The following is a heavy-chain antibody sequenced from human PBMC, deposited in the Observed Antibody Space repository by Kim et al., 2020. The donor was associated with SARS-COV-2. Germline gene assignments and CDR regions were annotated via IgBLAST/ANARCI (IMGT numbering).Heavy chain of an antibody. CDR3: ARGRDYYDSSVDGGYFDY. CDR2: IWYDGSNK. D-gene: IGHD3-22*01. V-gene: IGHV3-33*01. J-gene: IGHJ4*02. CDR1: GFTFSSYG. Sequence: GGSLRLSCAASGFTFSSYGMHWVRQAPGKGLEWVAVIWYDGSNKYYADSVKGRFTISRDNSKNTLYLQMNSLRAEDTAVYYCARGRDYYDSSVDGGYFDYWGQGTLVTVSS.